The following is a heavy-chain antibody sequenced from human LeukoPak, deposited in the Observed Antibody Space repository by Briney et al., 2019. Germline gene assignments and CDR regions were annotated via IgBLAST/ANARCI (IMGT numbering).Heavy chain of an antibody. J-gene: IGHJ4*02. D-gene: IGHD1-20*01. CDR3: ARTVAITQTRGFNFDY. CDR1: GYTITTGYH. V-gene: IGHV4-38-2*01. CDR2: MYRSGSA. Sequence: ASETLSLTCAVSGYTITTGYHWGRIRQSPATGLEWIGSMYRSGSAFYNPSLKSRVSISLDTSKNQFSLNLTSVTAADTALYYCARTVAITQTRGFNFDYWSQGTLVTVSS.